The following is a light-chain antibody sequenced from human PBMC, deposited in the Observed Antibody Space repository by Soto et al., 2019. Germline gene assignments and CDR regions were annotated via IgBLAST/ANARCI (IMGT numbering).Light chain of an antibody. CDR3: QQRSNWPPNT. CDR2: DAS. Sequence: EIVFTQSPATLSLSPGERATLSCSASQSVSSYLAWYQQKPGQAPRLLIYDASNRATGIPARFSGSGSGTDFTLTIGSLEPEDFAVYYCQQRSNWPPNTFGQGTRRRL. CDR1: QSVSSY. V-gene: IGKV3-11*01. J-gene: IGKJ5*01.